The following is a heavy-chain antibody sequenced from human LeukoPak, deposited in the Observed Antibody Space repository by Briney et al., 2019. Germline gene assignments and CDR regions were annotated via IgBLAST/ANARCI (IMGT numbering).Heavy chain of an antibody. J-gene: IGHJ5*02. CDR2: INPSGGST. Sequence: ASVKVSCKASGGTFSSYAISWVRQAPGQGLEWMGIINPSGGSTSYAQKFQGRVTMTRDMSTSTVYMELSSLRSEDTAVYYCARDSMVRGVPTYWFDPWGQGTLVTVSS. D-gene: IGHD3-10*01. CDR3: ARDSMVRGVPTYWFDP. CDR1: GGTFSSYA. V-gene: IGHV1-46*01.